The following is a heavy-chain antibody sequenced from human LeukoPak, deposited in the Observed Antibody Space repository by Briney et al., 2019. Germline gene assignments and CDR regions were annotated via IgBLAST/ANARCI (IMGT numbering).Heavy chain of an antibody. CDR1: GGTFSSYA. CDR3: ARAPDSSGYYYSGQYYFDY. Sequence: SAKVSCKASGGTFSSYAISWVRQAPGQGLEWMGRIIPILVIANYAQKFQGRVTITADKSTSTAYMELSSLRSEDTAVYYCARAPDSSGYYYSGQYYFDYWGQGTLVTVSS. J-gene: IGHJ4*02. CDR2: IIPILVIA. D-gene: IGHD3-22*01. V-gene: IGHV1-69*04.